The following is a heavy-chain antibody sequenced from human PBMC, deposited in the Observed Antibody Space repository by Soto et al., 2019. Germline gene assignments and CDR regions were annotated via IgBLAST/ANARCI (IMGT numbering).Heavy chain of an antibody. CDR3: AKDLTGSGWYLDY. CDR1: GFTFSSYG. V-gene: IGHV3-30*18. J-gene: IGHJ4*02. D-gene: IGHD6-19*01. CDR2: ISYDGSNK. Sequence: PGGSLRLSCAASGFTFSSYGMHWVRQAPGKGLEWVAVISYDGSNKYYADSVKGRFTISRDNSKNTLYLQMNSLRAEDTAVYYCAKDLTGSGWYLDYWGQGTLVTVSS.